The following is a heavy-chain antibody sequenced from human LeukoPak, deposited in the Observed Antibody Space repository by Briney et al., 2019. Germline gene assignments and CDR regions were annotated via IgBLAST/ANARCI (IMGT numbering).Heavy chain of an antibody. CDR2: IKQDGSEK. CDR3: AKGYGDHIFLFDY. CDR1: GFTFSSYW. J-gene: IGHJ4*02. Sequence: GGSLRLSCAASGFTFSSYWMSWVRQAPGKGLEWVANIKQDGSEKYYVDSVKGRFTISRDNAKNSLYLQMNSLRAEDTAVYYCAKGYGDHIFLFDYWGQGTLVTVSS. V-gene: IGHV3-7*03. D-gene: IGHD4-17*01.